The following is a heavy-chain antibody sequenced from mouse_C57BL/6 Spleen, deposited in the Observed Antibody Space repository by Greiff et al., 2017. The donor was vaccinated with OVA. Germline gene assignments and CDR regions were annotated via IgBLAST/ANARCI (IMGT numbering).Heavy chain of an antibody. CDR3: ARRGGGPYYFDY. J-gene: IGHJ2*01. D-gene: IGHD1-1*02. CDR1: GYTFTSYW. Sequence: QVQLQQPGAELVRPGTSVKLSCKASGYTFTSYWMHWVKQRPGQGLEWIGVIDPSDSYTNYNQKFKGKATLTVDTSSSTAYMQLSSLTSEDSAVYYCARRGGGPYYFDYWGQGTTLTVSS. V-gene: IGHV1-59*01. CDR2: IDPSDSYT.